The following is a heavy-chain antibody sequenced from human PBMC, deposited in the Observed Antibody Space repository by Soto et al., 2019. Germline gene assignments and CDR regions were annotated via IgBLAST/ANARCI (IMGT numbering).Heavy chain of an antibody. J-gene: IGHJ4*02. Sequence: EVQLLESGGALVQPGGSLRLSCAVSGININNYVMSWVRQAPGKGLEWASSISGSGGSTYYADSVKGRFTISRDNSKNTFYLQMNSLRAEDTAVYYCAKGWGDYWGQGTQVTVSS. CDR3: AKGWGDY. CDR2: ISGSGGST. D-gene: IGHD7-27*01. V-gene: IGHV3-23*01. CDR1: GININNYV.